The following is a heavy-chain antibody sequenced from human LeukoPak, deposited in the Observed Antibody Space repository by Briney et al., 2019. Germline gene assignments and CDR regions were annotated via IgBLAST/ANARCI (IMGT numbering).Heavy chain of an antibody. CDR1: GGTLNNYA. V-gene: IGHV1-8*03. CDR3: ARAAPWNYYYYYMDV. CDR2: MNPNSGNT. D-gene: IGHD1-1*01. J-gene: IGHJ6*03. Sequence: ASVKVSCKASGGTLNNYAINWVRQATGQGLEWMGWMNPNSGNTGYAQKFQGRVTITRNTSISTAYLDLSSLRSEDTAVYYCARAAPWNYYYYYMDVWGKGTTVTVSS.